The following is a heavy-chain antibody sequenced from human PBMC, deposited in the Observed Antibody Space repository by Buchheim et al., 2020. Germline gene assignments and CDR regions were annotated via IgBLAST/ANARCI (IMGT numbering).Heavy chain of an antibody. CDR3: ARGWDYGDYVQTTGWYFDL. V-gene: IGHV3-30-3*01. D-gene: IGHD4-17*01. CDR2: ISYDGSNK. J-gene: IGHJ2*01. CDR1: GFTFSSYA. Sequence: QVQLVESGGGVVQPGRSLRLSCAASGFTFSSYAMHWVRQAPGKGLEWVAVISYDGSNKYYADSVKGRFTISRDNSKNTLYLQMNSLRAEDTAVYYCARGWDYGDYVQTTGWYFDLWGRGTL.